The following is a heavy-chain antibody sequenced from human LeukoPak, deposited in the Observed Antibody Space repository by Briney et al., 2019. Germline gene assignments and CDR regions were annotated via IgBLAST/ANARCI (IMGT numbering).Heavy chain of an antibody. J-gene: IGHJ6*03. D-gene: IGHD4-17*01. V-gene: IGHV3-53*01. CDR1: GFTVSSNY. Sequence: PGGSLRLSCAASGFTVSSNYMSWVRQAPGKGLEWVSVIYSGGSTYYADSVKGRFTISRDNSKNTLYLQMNSLRAEDTAVYYCARAKGLTVTTYYYYYYYMDVWGKGTTVTVSS. CDR2: IYSGGST. CDR3: ARAKGLTVTTYYYYYYYMDV.